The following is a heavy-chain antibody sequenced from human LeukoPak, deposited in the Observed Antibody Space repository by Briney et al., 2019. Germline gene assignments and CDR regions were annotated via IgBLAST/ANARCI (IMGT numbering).Heavy chain of an antibody. D-gene: IGHD5-18*01. CDR1: GFTFDEYA. CDR3: AKDLGDTAAVDY. V-gene: IGHV3-30*02. CDR2: IRYDGSNK. Sequence: PGRSLRLSCAASGFTFDEYAMHWVRQAPGKGLEWVAFIRYDGSNKYYADSVKGRFTISRDNSKNTLYLQMNSLRAEDTAVYYCAKDLGDTAAVDYWGQGTLVTVSS. J-gene: IGHJ4*02.